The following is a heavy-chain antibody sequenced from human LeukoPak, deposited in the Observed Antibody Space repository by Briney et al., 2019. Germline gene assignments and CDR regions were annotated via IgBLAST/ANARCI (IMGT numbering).Heavy chain of an antibody. D-gene: IGHD5-12*01. CDR1: GGSISGYY. V-gene: IGHV4-34*01. J-gene: IGHJ4*02. CDR3: ARGRVRQWLLDY. CDR2: INHSGST. Sequence: SETLSLTCTVSGGSISGYYWSWIRQPPGKGLEWIGEINHSGSTNYNPSLKSRVTISVDTSKNQFSLKLSSVTDADTAVYYCARGRVRQWLLDYWGQGTLVTVSS.